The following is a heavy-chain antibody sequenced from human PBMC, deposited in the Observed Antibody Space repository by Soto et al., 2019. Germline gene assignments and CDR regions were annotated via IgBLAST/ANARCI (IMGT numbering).Heavy chain of an antibody. CDR3: ARGIGFCSSTSCYAETYYYYGMDV. CDR1: GFTFSSYW. J-gene: IGHJ6*02. Sequence: GGSLRLSCAASGFTFSSYWMRWVRQAPGKGLEWVANIKQDGSKKYYADSVKGRFTISRDNSKNTLYLQMNSLRAEDTVVYYCARGIGFCSSTSCYAETYYYYGMDVWGQGTTVTVSS. D-gene: IGHD2-2*01. CDR2: IKQDGSKK. V-gene: IGHV3-7*01.